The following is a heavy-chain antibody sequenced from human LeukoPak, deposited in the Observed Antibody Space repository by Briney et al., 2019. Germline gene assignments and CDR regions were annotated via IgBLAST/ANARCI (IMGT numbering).Heavy chain of an antibody. CDR3: ARGRIAPGHNNWGYYYYYYMDV. CDR2: INHSGST. V-gene: IGHV4-34*01. J-gene: IGHJ6*03. CDR1: GGSFSGYY. D-gene: IGHD3-16*01. Sequence: SETLSLTCAVYGGSFSGYYWSWIRQPPGKGLEWIGEINHSGSTNYNPSLKSRVTISVDTSKNQFSLKLSSVTAADTAVYYCARGRIAPGHNNWGYYYYYYMDVWGKGTTVTVSS.